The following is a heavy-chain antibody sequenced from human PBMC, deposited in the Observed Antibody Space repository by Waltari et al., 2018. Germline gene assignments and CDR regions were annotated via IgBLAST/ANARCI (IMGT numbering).Heavy chain of an antibody. Sequence: QVQLVQSGAEVKKPGSSVKVSCKASGGTFSSYTISWVRQAPGQGLEWMGRISPILGIANYAQKFQGRVTITADKSTSTAYMELSSLRSEDTAVYYCARGSYYYDSSGYLGYWGQGTLVTVSS. D-gene: IGHD3-22*01. V-gene: IGHV1-69*02. J-gene: IGHJ4*02. CDR1: GGTFSSYT. CDR3: ARGSYYYDSSGYLGY. CDR2: ISPILGIA.